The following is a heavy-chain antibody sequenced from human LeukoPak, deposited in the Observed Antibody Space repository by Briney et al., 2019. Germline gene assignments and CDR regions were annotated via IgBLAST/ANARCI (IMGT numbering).Heavy chain of an antibody. CDR3: ARESYGSSYDY. D-gene: IGHD6-13*01. CDR2: IYSGGST. V-gene: IGHV3-66*01. CDR1: GSTFSSYA. J-gene: IGHJ4*02. Sequence: GRSLRLSCAASGSTFSSYAMHWVRQAPGKGLEWVSVIYSGGSTYYADSVKGRFTISRDNSKNTLYLQMNSLRAEDTAVYYCARESYGSSYDYWGQGTLVTVSS.